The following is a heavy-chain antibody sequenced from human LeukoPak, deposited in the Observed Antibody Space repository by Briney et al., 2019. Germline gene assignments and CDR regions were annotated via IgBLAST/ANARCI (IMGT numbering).Heavy chain of an antibody. CDR1: GGTFRSHI. CDR2: ITPIINSA. D-gene: IGHD1-26*01. Sequence: GASVKVSCKTSGGTFRSHIFSWVRQAPGQGLEWMGRITPIINSAKYAQKFRDRLTITADTSTGTAYMELSSLTSEDTALYYCTRVNLRGSQYNWFDPWSQGTLVTVSS. CDR3: TRVNLRGSQYNWFDP. V-gene: IGHV1-69*08. J-gene: IGHJ5*02.